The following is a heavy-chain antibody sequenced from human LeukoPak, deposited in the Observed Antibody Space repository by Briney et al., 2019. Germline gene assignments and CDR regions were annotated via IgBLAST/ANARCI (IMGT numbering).Heavy chain of an antibody. J-gene: IGHJ4*02. Sequence: SETLSLTCTVSGGSISSYYWSWIRQPPGKGLEWIGEINHSGSTNYNPSLKSRVTISVDTSKNQFSPKLSSVTAADTAVYYCARGLFVAARLNYWGQGTLVTVSS. CDR1: GGSISSYY. V-gene: IGHV4-34*01. CDR2: INHSGST. D-gene: IGHD6-19*01. CDR3: ARGLFVAARLNY.